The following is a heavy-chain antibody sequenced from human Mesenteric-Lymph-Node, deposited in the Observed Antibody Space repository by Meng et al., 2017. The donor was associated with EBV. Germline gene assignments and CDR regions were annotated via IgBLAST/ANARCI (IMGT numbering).Heavy chain of an antibody. CDR2: INPNSGGT. J-gene: IGHJ4*02. D-gene: IGHD4-17*01. Sequence: VQRVQSGAEVKKPGASVKVACKASGYTFTGYYVHWVRQAPGQGLEWMGWINPNSGGTNYAQKFQGWVTMTRDTSINTAYMELSRLRSDDTAVYYCARDDYGDLPPDYWGQGTLVTVSS. V-gene: IGHV1-2*04. CDR3: ARDDYGDLPPDY. CDR1: GYTFTGYY.